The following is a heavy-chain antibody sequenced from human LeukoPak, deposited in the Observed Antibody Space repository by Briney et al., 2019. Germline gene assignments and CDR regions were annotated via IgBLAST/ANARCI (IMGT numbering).Heavy chain of an antibody. Sequence: GRSLRLSCAASGFTFSSSDMHWVRQAPGKGLEWVALISYDGNTKYYADSVKGRFTISRDNSKNTLYLQMNSLRAEDTAVYYCAKSVVLARGVIPDKGQSGFDYWGQGTLVTVSS. CDR3: AKSVVLARGVIPDKGQSGFDY. V-gene: IGHV3-30*18. J-gene: IGHJ4*02. D-gene: IGHD3-10*01. CDR1: GFTFSSSD. CDR2: ISYDGNTK.